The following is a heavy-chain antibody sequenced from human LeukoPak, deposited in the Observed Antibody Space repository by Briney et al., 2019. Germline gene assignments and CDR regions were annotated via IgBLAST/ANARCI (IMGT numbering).Heavy chain of an antibody. CDR2: IYSDDAT. Sequence: PGGSLRLSCAASGFTVGSGRRMSWVRQAPGEGLEWISTIYSDDATNYGDSVKGRFTISRDNSRNTLDLQMNSLRAEDTAVYYCVRDAGTRLKYSYGYGDYWGQGSLVTVSS. CDR1: GFTVGSGR. V-gene: IGHV3-53*01. CDR3: VRDAGTRLKYSYGYGDY. D-gene: IGHD5-18*01. J-gene: IGHJ4*02.